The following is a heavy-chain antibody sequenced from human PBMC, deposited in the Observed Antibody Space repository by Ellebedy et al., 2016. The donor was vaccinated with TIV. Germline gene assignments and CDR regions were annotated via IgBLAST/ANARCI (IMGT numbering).Heavy chain of an antibody. D-gene: IGHD3-10*01. CDR3: ARGNEGGVRGVIITTYYYYYYGMDV. Sequence: PGGSLRLSCAASGFSFSDYSMNWFRQAPGKGLVWVSRINSDGSSTSYADSVKGRFTISRDNAKNTLYLQMNSLRAEDTAVDYCARGNEGGVRGVIITTYYYYYYGMDVWGQGTTVTVSS. J-gene: IGHJ6*02. V-gene: IGHV3-74*01. CDR2: INSDGSST. CDR1: GFSFSDYS.